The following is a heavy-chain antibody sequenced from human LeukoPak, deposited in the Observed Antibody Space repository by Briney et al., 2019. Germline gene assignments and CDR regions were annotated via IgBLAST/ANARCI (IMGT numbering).Heavy chain of an antibody. Sequence: GASVKVSCKASGYTLTSYGIRWVRQAPGQGREWMGWISAYNGNTNYAQELQGRVTMTTDISKSTAYMELRSLRSDDTAVYYCARGGLRQVRGVTRIHTPRFDYWGQGTLVTVSS. D-gene: IGHD3-10*01. CDR1: GYTLTSYG. CDR3: ARGGLRQVRGVTRIHTPRFDY. CDR2: ISAYNGNT. V-gene: IGHV1-18*04. J-gene: IGHJ4*02.